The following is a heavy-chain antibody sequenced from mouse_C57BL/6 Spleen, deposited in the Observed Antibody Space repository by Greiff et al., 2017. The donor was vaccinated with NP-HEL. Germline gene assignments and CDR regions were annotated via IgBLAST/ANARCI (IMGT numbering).Heavy chain of an antibody. V-gene: IGHV1-55*01. CDR2: IYPGSGST. Sequence: VQLQQPGAELVKPGASVKMSCKASGYTFTSYWITWVKQRPGQGLEWIGDIYPGSGSTNYNEKFKSKATLTVDTSSSTAYMQLSSLTSEDSAVYYCARRPSYYSNYDYAMDYWGQGTSVTVSS. D-gene: IGHD2-5*01. CDR1: GYTFTSYW. CDR3: ARRPSYYSNYDYAMDY. J-gene: IGHJ4*01.